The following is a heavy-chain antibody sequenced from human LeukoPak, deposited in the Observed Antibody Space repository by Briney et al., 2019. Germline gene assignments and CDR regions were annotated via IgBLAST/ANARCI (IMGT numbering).Heavy chain of an antibody. CDR3: ARESMYSSGWYPANWFDP. Sequence: GGSLRLSCAASGFTFSSYWMTWVRQAPGKGLEWVANIEQDGSEKYYVDSVKGRFTISRDNAKNSLYLQMNSLRAEDTAVYYCARESMYSSGWYPANWFDPWGQGTLVTVSS. D-gene: IGHD6-19*01. J-gene: IGHJ5*02. V-gene: IGHV3-7*01. CDR1: GFTFSSYW. CDR2: IEQDGSEK.